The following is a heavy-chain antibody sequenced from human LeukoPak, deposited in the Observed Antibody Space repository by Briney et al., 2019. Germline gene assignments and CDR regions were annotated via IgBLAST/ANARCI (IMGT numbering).Heavy chain of an antibody. Sequence: GGSLRLSCSASGFTFSSYAMHWVRQAPGKGLEYVSAISSNGGSTYYADSVKGRFTISRDNSKNTLYLQMSSLGAEDTAVYYCVKGGFSQGRLRYFDWLLQRDYFDYWGQGTLVTVSS. CDR1: GFTFSSYA. CDR3: VKGGFSQGRLRYFDWLLQRDYFDY. V-gene: IGHV3-64D*06. CDR2: ISSNGGST. D-gene: IGHD3-9*01. J-gene: IGHJ4*02.